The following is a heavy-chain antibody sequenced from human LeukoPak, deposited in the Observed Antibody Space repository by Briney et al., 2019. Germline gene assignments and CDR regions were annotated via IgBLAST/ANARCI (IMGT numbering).Heavy chain of an antibody. CDR1: GGSISSYY. D-gene: IGHD1/OR15-1a*01. CDR3: ARSITGTRSKYDY. V-gene: IGHV4-4*08. J-gene: IGHJ4*02. Sequence: SETLSLTCTVSGGSISSYYWSWIRQPPGKGLEWIGYMSNSGSTNYNPTLKSRVTGSVDTSKNQFSLKLSSVTAADTAVYYCARSITGTRSKYDYWGQGTLVTVSS. CDR2: MSNSGST.